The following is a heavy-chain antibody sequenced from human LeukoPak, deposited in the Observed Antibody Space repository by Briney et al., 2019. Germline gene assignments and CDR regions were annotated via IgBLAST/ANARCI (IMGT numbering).Heavy chain of an antibody. CDR1: GFTFSRYW. V-gene: IGHV3-74*01. CDR2: INTDGSST. Sequence: GGSLRLSCAASGFTFSRYWMHWVRQAPGKGLVWVSRINTDGSSTTYADSVKGRFTISRDNAKNTLYLQMNSLRAEDTAGYYCAKGGSGRIPLYNFDYWGQGTLVTVSS. CDR3: AKGGSGRIPLYNFDY. D-gene: IGHD2-15*01. J-gene: IGHJ4*02.